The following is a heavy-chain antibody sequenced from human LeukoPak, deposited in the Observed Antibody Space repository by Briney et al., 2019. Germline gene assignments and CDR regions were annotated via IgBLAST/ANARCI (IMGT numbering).Heavy chain of an antibody. J-gene: IGHJ4*02. D-gene: IGHD1-26*01. CDR2: ISGSGDNT. Sequence: PSETLSLTCTVSSDSISSSGYYWGWIRQPPGKGLEWVSGISGSGDNTYYADSVKGRFTISRDNSKNTLYLQMNSLRAEDTAVYYCAKDRLGGTNANYFDSWGQGTLVTVSS. CDR1: SDSISSSGYY. CDR3: AKDRLGGTNANYFDS. V-gene: IGHV3-23*01.